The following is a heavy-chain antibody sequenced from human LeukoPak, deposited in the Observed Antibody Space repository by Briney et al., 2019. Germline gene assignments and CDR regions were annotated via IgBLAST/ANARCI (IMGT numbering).Heavy chain of an antibody. Sequence: PGGSQRLSCAASGFTFSRYAMSWVRQAPAKGLEWVSAISCSGGSTYYADSVKGRFTISRDNSKNTLYLQMNSLRAEDTAVYYCAKDRGVTIFGVRKNSMDVWGKGTTVTVSS. CDR2: ISCSGGST. D-gene: IGHD3-3*01. CDR1: GFTFSRYA. CDR3: AKDRGVTIFGVRKNSMDV. V-gene: IGHV3-23*01. J-gene: IGHJ6*03.